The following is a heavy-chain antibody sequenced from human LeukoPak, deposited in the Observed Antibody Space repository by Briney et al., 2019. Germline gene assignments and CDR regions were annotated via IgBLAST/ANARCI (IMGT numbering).Heavy chain of an antibody. Sequence: GESLKISCKGSGYSFTSYWIGWVRQMPGKGLERMGIIYPGDSDTRYSPSFQGQVTISADKSISTAYLQWSSLKASDTAMYYCARLGAPFLEWLLPANWYDPWGQGTLVTVSS. CDR3: ARLGAPFLEWLLPANWYDP. CDR1: GYSFTSYW. D-gene: IGHD3-3*02. CDR2: IYPGDSDT. V-gene: IGHV5-51*01. J-gene: IGHJ5*02.